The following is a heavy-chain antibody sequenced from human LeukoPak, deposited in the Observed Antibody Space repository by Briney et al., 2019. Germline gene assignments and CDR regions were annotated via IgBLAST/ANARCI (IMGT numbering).Heavy chain of an antibody. J-gene: IGHJ1*01. V-gene: IGHV3-9*01. CDR3: AKDMDRTGWYFQH. Sequence: GGSLRLSCAASGFTFDDYAMHRVRQAPGKGLEWVSGISWNSGSIGYADSVKGRFTISRDNAKNSLYLQMNSLRAEDTALYYYAKDMDRTGWYFQHWGQGTLVTVSS. D-gene: IGHD1-1*01. CDR1: GFTFDDYA. CDR2: ISWNSGSI.